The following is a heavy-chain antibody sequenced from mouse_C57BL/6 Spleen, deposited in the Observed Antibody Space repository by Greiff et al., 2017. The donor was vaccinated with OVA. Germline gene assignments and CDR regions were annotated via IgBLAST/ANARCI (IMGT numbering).Heavy chain of an antibody. V-gene: IGHV5-4*03. CDR2: ISDGGSYT. Sequence: DVKLVESGGGLVKPGGSLKLSCAASGFTFSSYAMSWVRQTPEKRLEWVATISDGGSYTYYPDNVKGRFTISRDNAKNNLYLQMSHLKSEDTAMYYCARGDYYGSRPYAMDYWGQGTSVTVSS. D-gene: IGHD1-1*01. J-gene: IGHJ4*01. CDR3: ARGDYYGSRPYAMDY. CDR1: GFTFSSYA.